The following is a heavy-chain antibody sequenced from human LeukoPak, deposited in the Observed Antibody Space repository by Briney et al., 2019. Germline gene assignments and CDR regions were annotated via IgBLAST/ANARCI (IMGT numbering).Heavy chain of an antibody. D-gene: IGHD6-19*01. CDR2: VYYSGNT. J-gene: IGHJ6*02. CDR1: GGSISTYY. Sequence: SETLSLTCSVSGGSISTYYYSWIRQPPGKELEWIGYVYYSGNTNYNPSLKSRVTISVDTSKNQFSLKLSSVTAADTAVYYCARELGDGPVAGNHYYYGMDVWGQGTTVTVSS. CDR3: ARELGDGPVAGNHYYYGMDV. V-gene: IGHV4-59*12.